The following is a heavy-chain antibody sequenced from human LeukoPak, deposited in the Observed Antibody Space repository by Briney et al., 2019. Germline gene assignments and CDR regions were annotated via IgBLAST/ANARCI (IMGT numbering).Heavy chain of an antibody. D-gene: IGHD6-6*01. CDR3: ARDCGSSSPFSVANDY. Sequence: GGSLRLSCAASGFTVSSSYMNWVRQAPGKGLEWVANIKQDGSEKYYVDSVKGRFTISRDNAKNSLYLQMNSLRAEDTAVYYCARDCGSSSPFSVANDYWGQGTLVTVSS. CDR1: GFTVSSSY. CDR2: IKQDGSEK. V-gene: IGHV3-7*05. J-gene: IGHJ4*02.